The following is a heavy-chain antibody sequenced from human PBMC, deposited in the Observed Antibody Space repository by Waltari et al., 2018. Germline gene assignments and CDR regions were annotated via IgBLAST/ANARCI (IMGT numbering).Heavy chain of an antibody. CDR3: ARRGAFDI. V-gene: IGHV4-59*01. J-gene: IGHJ3*02. Sequence: QVQLQESGPGLVKPSETLSLPCTVSGGSIRSYYWSWIRQPPGKGLEWIGYIYYSGSTNYNPSLKSRVTISVDTSKNQFSLKLSSVTAADTAVYYCARRGAFDIWGQGTMVTVSS. CDR2: IYYSGST. CDR1: GGSIRSYY.